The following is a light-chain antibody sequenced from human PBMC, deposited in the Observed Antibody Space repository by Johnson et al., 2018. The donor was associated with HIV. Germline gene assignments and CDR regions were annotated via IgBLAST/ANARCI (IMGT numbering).Light chain of an antibody. CDR3: AAWDDSLNGFYV. J-gene: IGLJ1*01. V-gene: IGLV1-44*01. CDR2: RNN. Sequence: QSVLTQSPSVSGTPGQRVTISCSGSSSNIGSNTVNWYQQLPGTAPKLLIYRNNQRPSGVPDRFSGSKSGTSASLAISGLQAEDEADYYCAAWDDSLNGFYVFGTGTKVTVL. CDR1: SSNIGSNT.